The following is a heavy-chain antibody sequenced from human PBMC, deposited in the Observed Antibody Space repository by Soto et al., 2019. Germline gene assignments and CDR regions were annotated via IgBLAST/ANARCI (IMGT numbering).Heavy chain of an antibody. D-gene: IGHD3-10*01. Sequence: GASVKVSCKASGGTFSSYAISWVRQAPGQGLEWMGGIIPIFGTANYAQKFQGRVTITADKSTSTAYMELSSLRSEDTAVYYCARDRPHRSASSFDYWCQGTLVTVSS. V-gene: IGHV1-69*06. J-gene: IGHJ4*02. CDR2: IIPIFGTA. CDR1: GGTFSSYA. CDR3: ARDRPHRSASSFDY.